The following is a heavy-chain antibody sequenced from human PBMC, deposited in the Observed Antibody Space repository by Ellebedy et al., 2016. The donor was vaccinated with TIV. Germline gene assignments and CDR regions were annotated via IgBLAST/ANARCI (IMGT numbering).Heavy chain of an antibody. V-gene: IGHV1-46*04. J-gene: IGHJ4*02. CDR1: GYTFTNYY. D-gene: IGHD6-19*01. Sequence: AASVKVSCKASGYTFTNYYMHWVRQAPGQGLEWMGIINPSGGSTSYAQKLQGRLTMTRDTSTSTVFMELSSLRSEDTAVYFCARARSSGWLHTPDYWGQGTLVIVSS. CDR3: ARARSSGWLHTPDY. CDR2: INPSGGST.